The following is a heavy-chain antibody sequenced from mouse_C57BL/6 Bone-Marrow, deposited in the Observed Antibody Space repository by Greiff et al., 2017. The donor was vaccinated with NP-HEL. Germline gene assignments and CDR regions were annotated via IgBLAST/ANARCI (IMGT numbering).Heavy chain of an antibody. V-gene: IGHV1-64*01. Sequence: QVHVKQPGAELVKPGASVKLSCKASGYTFTSYWMHWVKQRPGQGLEWIGMIHPNSGSTNYNEKFKSKATLTVDKSSSTAYMQLSSLTSEDSAVYYCARGPPLVWYFDVWGTGTTVTVSS. CDR1: GYTFTSYW. CDR3: ARGPPLVWYFDV. CDR2: IHPNSGST. J-gene: IGHJ1*03.